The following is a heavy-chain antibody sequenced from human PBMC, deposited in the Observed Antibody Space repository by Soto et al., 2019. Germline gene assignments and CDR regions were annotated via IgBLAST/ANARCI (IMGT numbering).Heavy chain of an antibody. J-gene: IGHJ5*02. V-gene: IGHV2-5*02. CDR2: IYWDDDK. D-gene: IGHD3-10*01. CDR3: PQSLPDYGFGRERATYFAP. Sequence: QITLKESGPTLVRPTQTLTLTCTFSGFSLSTTGVGVGWIRQPPGKALEWLALIYWDDDKRYSPPLKSRLTIPNPTSKNEVILTMTTMHPLDPATYSCPQSLPDYGFGRERATYFAPWGHRTLVPLSS. CDR1: GFSLSTTGVG.